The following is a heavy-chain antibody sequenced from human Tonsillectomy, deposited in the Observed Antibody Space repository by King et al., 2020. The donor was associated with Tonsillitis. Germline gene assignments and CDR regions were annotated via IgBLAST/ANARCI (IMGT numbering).Heavy chain of an antibody. D-gene: IGHD6-19*01. CDR2: IYYSGST. CDR3: ARQISPAVAEDNDNWFDP. Sequence: QLQESGPGLVKPSETLSLTCTVSGGSISSSSYYWGWIRQPPGKGLEWIGSIYYSGSTYYNPSLKSRVTISVDTSKNQFSLKLSSVTAADTAVYYCARQISPAVAEDNDNWFDPWGQGTLVTVSS. V-gene: IGHV4-39*01. J-gene: IGHJ5*02. CDR1: GGSISSSSYY.